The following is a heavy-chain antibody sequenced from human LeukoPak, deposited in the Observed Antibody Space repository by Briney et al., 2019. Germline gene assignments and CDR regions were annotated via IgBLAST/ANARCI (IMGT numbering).Heavy chain of an antibody. CDR1: GYSISSGYY. CDR2: IDHTRST. CDR3: ARHSPEYQLLFGWYFDL. V-gene: IGHV4-38-2*01. J-gene: IGHJ2*01. Sequence: PSETLSLTCAVSGYSISSGYYWGWSRPPPGKGLEGIGRIDHTRSTYYNPSLKSLLTISVHTSKNQFSLKLSSVTAADTAVYYCARHSPEYQLLFGWYFDLWGRGTLVTVSS. D-gene: IGHD2-2*01.